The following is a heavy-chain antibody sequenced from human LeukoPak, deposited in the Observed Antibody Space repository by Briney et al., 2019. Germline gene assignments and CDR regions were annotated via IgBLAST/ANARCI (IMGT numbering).Heavy chain of an antibody. V-gene: IGHV1-18*01. CDR3: ARSTQARYDYVWGSYRNNYYYGMDV. D-gene: IGHD3-16*02. CDR1: GYTFTSYG. J-gene: IGHJ6*02. CDR2: ISAYNGNT. Sequence: GASVKVSCKASGYTFTSYGISWVRQAPGQGLEWMGWISAYNGNTNYAQKLQGRVTMTTDTSTSTAYMELSSLRSEDTAVYYCARSTQARYDYVWGSYRNNYYYGMDVWGQGTTVTVSS.